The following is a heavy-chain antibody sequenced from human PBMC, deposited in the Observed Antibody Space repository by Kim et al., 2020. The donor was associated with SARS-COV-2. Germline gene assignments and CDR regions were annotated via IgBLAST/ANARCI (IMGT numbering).Heavy chain of an antibody. CDR1: GGSTTTSGYN. Sequence: SETLSLTCFVSGGSTTTSGYNWNWIRQRPGKGLEWIGYISNTEDTAYNPSLKSRVTISLDTSKNQFTLRLSSVTAADTALYYCAREGSSGSYYFDQGGQGTLVTVPS. V-gene: IGHV4-31*03. CDR2: ISNTEDT. J-gene: IGHJ4*02. CDR3: AREGSSGSYYFDQ. D-gene: IGHD3-22*01.